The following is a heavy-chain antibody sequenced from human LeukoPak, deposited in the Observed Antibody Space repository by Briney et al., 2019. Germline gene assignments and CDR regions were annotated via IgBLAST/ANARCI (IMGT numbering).Heavy chain of an antibody. J-gene: IGHJ5*02. Sequence: SSVTVSRKASGYTFTSYGFSWVRQAPAQRLEWVGWISAYNGNRNYAQKLQGRVTMTTDTSTNTAYMELRSLRSDDTAVYYCARDFGADRPNWFDPWGQGTLVTVSS. CDR1: GYTFTSYG. CDR3: ARDFGADRPNWFDP. CDR2: ISAYNGNR. V-gene: IGHV1-18*01. D-gene: IGHD6-6*01.